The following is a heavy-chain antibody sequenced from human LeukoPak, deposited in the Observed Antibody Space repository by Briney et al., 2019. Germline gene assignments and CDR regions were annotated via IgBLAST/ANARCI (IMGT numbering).Heavy chain of an antibody. CDR1: GGSIIEYY. D-gene: IGHD2-15*01. J-gene: IGHJ4*02. CDR3: ARLDDCSGGSCYGYYFDY. Sequence: SETLSLTCTVSGGSIIEYYWSWIRQPPGKGLEYIGHIYYSGSVKYNPSLESRVTISVDTSKRQVSLKLTSVTAADTAVYYCARLDDCSGGSCYGYYFDYWGQGTLVTVSS. V-gene: IGHV4-59*01. CDR2: IYYSGSV.